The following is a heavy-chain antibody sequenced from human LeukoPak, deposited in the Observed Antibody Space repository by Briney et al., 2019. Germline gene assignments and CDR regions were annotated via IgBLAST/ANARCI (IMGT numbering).Heavy chain of an antibody. CDR1: GFTFSNYW. J-gene: IGHJ4*02. D-gene: IGHD4-23*01. CDR3: ARAGTTVANLDY. Sequence: GGSLRLSCAASGFTFSNYWMHWVRQAPGKGLVWVSRINTDGSRITYADSVKGRFTISRDNAMNTVYLQMNSLRAEDTAVYYCARAGTTVANLDYWGQGTLVTVSS. CDR2: INTDGSRI. V-gene: IGHV3-74*01.